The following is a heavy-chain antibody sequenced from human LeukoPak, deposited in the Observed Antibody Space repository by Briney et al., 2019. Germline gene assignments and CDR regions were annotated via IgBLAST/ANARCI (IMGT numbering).Heavy chain of an antibody. D-gene: IGHD2-15*01. J-gene: IGHJ6*02. CDR3: AGGHCSGGSCYIPV. CDR2: IIPILGIA. V-gene: IGHV1-69*04. CDR1: GCTFTIDA. Sequence: SVTVSFKSSGCTFTIDAISWVRQAPGQGLEWMGRIIPILGIANYAQKFQGRVTITADKSTSTTYMELSSLRSEDTAVYYCAGGHCSGGSCYIPVWGQGTTVTVSS.